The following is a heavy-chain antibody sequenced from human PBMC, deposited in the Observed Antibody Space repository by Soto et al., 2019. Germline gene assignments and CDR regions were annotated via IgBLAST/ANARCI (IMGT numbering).Heavy chain of an antibody. J-gene: IGHJ4*02. CDR1: GFTFSSYA. CDR2: ISYDGSNK. D-gene: IGHD6-13*01. Sequence: GGSLRLSCAASGFTFSSYAMHWVRQAPGKGLEWVTVISYDGSNKYYADSVKGRFTISRDNSKDTLYLQLNSLTADDTAVFYCAKGGLYTSSWYEGYWGQGTLVSASS. V-gene: IGHV3-30-3*01. CDR3: AKGGLYTSSWYEGY.